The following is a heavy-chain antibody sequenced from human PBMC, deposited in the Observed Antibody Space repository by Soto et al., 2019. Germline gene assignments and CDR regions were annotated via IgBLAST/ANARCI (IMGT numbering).Heavy chain of an antibody. D-gene: IGHD2-21*01. J-gene: IGHJ4*02. CDR2: ISGSGGST. CDR1: GFTFSSYA. V-gene: IGHV3-23*01. Sequence: GGSLRLSCAASGFTFSSYAMSWVRQAPGKGLESVSAISGSGGSTYYADSVKGRFTISRDDSENTAFLQMNSLKAEDTAVYFCTRQRLLWGPFDFWGQGTPVTVSS. CDR3: TRQRLLWGPFDF.